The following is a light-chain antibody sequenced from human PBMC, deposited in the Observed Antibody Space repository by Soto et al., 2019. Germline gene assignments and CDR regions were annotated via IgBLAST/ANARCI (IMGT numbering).Light chain of an antibody. V-gene: IGLV2-8*01. CDR3: SSYVGTNSYV. CDR1: SSDVGGYNY. Sequence: SPGQSVTISCTGTSSDVGGYNYVSWYQQHPGKAPKLIIYEVYKRPSGVPDRFSGSKSGNTAALTVSGLQAEDEADYYCSSYVGTNSYVFGTGTKVTVL. CDR2: EVY. J-gene: IGLJ1*01.